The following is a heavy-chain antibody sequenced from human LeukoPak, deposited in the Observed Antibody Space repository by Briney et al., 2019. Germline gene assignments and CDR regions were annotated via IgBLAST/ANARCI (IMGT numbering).Heavy chain of an antibody. V-gene: IGHV1-18*01. CDR2: ISAYNGNT. CDR3: AQLVGATRDFDY. Sequence: ASVKVSCKASGYTFTSYGISWVRQAPGQGLEWMGWISAYNGNTNYAQKLQGRVTMTTDTSTSTAYMELSRLGSDDTAVYYCAQLVGATRDFDYWGQGTLVTVSS. J-gene: IGHJ4*02. D-gene: IGHD1-26*01. CDR1: GYTFTSYG.